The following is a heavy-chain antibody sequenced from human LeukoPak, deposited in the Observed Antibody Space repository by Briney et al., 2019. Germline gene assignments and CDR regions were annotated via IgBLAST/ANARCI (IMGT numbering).Heavy chain of an antibody. CDR3: ARDRCSSTSCFPFDY. D-gene: IGHD2-2*01. V-gene: IGHV1-2*02. Sequence: GASVKVSCKASGYTFTGYYMHWVRQAPGQGLEWMGWINPNSGGTNYAQKFQGRVTMTRDTSISTAYMELSRLRSDGTAVYYCARDRCSSTSCFPFDYWGQGTLVTVPS. J-gene: IGHJ4*02. CDR1: GYTFTGYY. CDR2: INPNSGGT.